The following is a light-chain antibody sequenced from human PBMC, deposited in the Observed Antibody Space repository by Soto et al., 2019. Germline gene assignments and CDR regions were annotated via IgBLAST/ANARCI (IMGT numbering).Light chain of an antibody. CDR1: QSVSSY. CDR3: QQRSNWPRIT. Sequence: EIVLTQSPATLSLSPGERATLSCRASQSVSSYLAWYQQKPGQAPRLLIYGASTRATGIPARFSGSGSGTEFTLTISSLQSEDFAVYYCQQRSNWPRITFGQGTRLEI. V-gene: IGKV3-11*01. J-gene: IGKJ5*01. CDR2: GAS.